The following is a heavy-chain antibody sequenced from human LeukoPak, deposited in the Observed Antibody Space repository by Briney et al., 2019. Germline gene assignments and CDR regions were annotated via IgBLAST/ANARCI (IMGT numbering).Heavy chain of an antibody. CDR2: ISGSGGST. D-gene: IGHD3-10*01. CDR1: GFTFSSYA. J-gene: IGHJ4*02. Sequence: GGSLRLSCAASGFTFSSYAMSWVRQAPGKGLEWVSAISGSGGSTHYADSVKGRFTISRDNSKNTLYLQMNSLRAEDTAVYYCAKASTYGSGKGGFDYWGQGTLVTVSS. V-gene: IGHV3-23*01. CDR3: AKASTYGSGKGGFDY.